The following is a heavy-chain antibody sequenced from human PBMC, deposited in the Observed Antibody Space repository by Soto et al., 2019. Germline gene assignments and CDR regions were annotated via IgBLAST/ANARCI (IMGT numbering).Heavy chain of an antibody. CDR2: IFHDGNT. Sequence: XATLSLTCAVSGYSIGSGGLWSWCRQPPGKGLEWIAEIFHDGNTNYSPSLKSRVTISVDKSQNQFSLNVYSVTAADTAVYYCARHEGWTGPDQWGQGTLVTVSS. CDR1: GYSIGSGGL. CDR3: ARHEGWTGPDQ. V-gene: IGHV4-4*02. D-gene: IGHD2-8*02. J-gene: IGHJ5*02.